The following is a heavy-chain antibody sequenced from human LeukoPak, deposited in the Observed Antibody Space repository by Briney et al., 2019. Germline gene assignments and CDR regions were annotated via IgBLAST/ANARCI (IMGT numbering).Heavy chain of an antibody. CDR3: ARSGRFYDSSPMDWFDP. J-gene: IGHJ5*02. D-gene: IGHD3-22*01. V-gene: IGHV1-3*01. CDR1: GYTFTSYA. CDR2: INAGNGNT. Sequence: ASVKVSCKASGYTFTSYAMHWVRQAPGQRLEWMGWINAGNGNTNYAQKLQGRVTMTTDTSTSTAYMELRSLRSDDTAVYYCARSGRFYDSSPMDWFDPWGQGTLVTVSS.